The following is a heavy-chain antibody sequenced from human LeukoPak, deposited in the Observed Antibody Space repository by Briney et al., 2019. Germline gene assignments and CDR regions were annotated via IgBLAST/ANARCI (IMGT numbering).Heavy chain of an antibody. CDR2: ISPGDSNT. CDR1: GYTFITYW. Sequence: KAGESLKISCKGSGYTFITYWIGWVRQMPGKGLEWMGIISPGDSNTRYSPSFQGQVTISADKSINTAYLQWSSLKASDTAMYYCARPDGNGGKPAAFDIWGQGTVATVSS. CDR3: ARPDGNGGKPAAFDI. D-gene: IGHD4-23*01. V-gene: IGHV5-51*01. J-gene: IGHJ3*02.